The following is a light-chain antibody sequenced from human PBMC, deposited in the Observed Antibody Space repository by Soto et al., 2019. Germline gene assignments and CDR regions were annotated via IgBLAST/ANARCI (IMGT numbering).Light chain of an antibody. V-gene: IGKV1-39*01. Sequence: DLQLTQSPSSLSASVGDRVTITCRASQTISSYLNWYQQRPGKAPNLLIYAASSLHSGAASRFSGSGSWTYFTLTISSLQSDDFATYYCQHSYSSPYTFGQGTELEIK. CDR1: QTISSY. CDR2: AAS. CDR3: QHSYSSPYT. J-gene: IGKJ2*01.